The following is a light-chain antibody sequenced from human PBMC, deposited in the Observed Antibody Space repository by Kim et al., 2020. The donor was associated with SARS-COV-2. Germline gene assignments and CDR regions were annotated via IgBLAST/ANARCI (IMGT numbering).Light chain of an antibody. V-gene: IGKV3-15*01. Sequence: EVMMTQSPATLSVSLGERATLSCTASQSVSNSVAWYQQRPGQAPRLLIFGASTRATGIPARFSGGGSGTEFTLTITSLQSEDFAVYFCQQSNNWPYTFGQGTKVDIK. CDR2: GAS. J-gene: IGKJ2*01. CDR3: QQSNNWPYT. CDR1: QSVSNS.